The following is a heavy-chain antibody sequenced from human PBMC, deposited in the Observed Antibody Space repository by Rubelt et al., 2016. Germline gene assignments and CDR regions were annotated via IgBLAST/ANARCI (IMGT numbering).Heavy chain of an antibody. D-gene: IGHD1-26*01. CDR3: ARDIGGDY. J-gene: IGHJ4*02. CDR1: GFSFSDYS. CDR2: INFSGNTK. Sequence: VSGGGLVKPGGSLRLSCAASGFSFSDYSMSWIRQAPGKGLECISHINFSGNTKYYAASVKGRFTMSRDNAKTSLYLQMNNLRAEDTAVYYCARDIGGDYWGQGTLVTVSS. V-gene: IGHV3-11*04.